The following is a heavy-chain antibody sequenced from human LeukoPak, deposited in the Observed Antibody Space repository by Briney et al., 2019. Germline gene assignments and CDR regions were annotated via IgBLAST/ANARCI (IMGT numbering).Heavy chain of an antibody. V-gene: IGHV4-38-2*02. D-gene: IGHD2/OR15-2a*01. CDR2: IYHSGST. CDR3: ARAYSTLFDY. J-gene: IGHJ4*02. CDR1: GYSISSGYY. Sequence: SETLSLTCIVSGYSISSGYYWGWIRQPPGKGLEWIGGIYHSGSTYYNPSLKSRVTISLDTSKNQFSLKLSSVTAADTAVYYCARAYSTLFDYWGQGTLVTVSS.